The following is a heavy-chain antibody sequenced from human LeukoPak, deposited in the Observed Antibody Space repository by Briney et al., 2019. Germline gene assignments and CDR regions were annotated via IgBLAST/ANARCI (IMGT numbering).Heavy chain of an antibody. CDR3: VREPISRYWYFDL. J-gene: IGHJ2*01. V-gene: IGHV3-21*01. CDR1: GFTFSSYT. CDR2: ISSSSSSYI. D-gene: IGHD3-3*02. Sequence: GGSLRLSCAASGFTFSSYTMKWVRQAPGKGLEWVSSISSSSSSYIYYADPVKGRFTISRDNAKNSLYLQMKGLRAEDAAVYYCVREPISRYWYFDLWGRGTLVTVSS.